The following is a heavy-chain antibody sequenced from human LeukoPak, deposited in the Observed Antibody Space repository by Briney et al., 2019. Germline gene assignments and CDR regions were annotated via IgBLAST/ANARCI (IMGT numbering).Heavy chain of an antibody. J-gene: IGHJ4*02. CDR1: GYIFRGYW. CDR2: IYPGESDA. V-gene: IGHV5-51*01. CDR3: ARSSDLGNYYKRPLDY. Sequence: GESLKISCQGSGYIFRGYWIAWVRQTPGKGLEWMGIIYPGESDARYSPSFQGQVTMSADKSISTAYLQWSSLKASDTAIYYCARSSDLGNYYKRPLDYWGQGTLVTVSS. D-gene: IGHD3-10*01.